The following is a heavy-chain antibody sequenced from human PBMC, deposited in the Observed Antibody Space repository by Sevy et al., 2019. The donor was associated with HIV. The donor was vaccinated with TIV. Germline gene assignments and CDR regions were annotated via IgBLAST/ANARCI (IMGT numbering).Heavy chain of an antibody. D-gene: IGHD6-19*01. Sequence: SETLSLTCTVSGASISSSGHYWGWIRQPPGKGLEWLASINYSGITFYTPSLKSRVTISADTSKNQFSLDLNSVTAADTAIYFCAGPILTYNNGWSYYDYWGQGTVVTLSS. CDR1: GASISSSGHY. V-gene: IGHV4-39*01. CDR3: AGPILTYNNGWSYYDY. CDR2: INYSGIT. J-gene: IGHJ4*02.